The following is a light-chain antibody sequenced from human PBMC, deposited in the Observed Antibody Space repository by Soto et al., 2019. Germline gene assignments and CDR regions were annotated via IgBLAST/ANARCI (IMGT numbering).Light chain of an antibody. CDR3: QQYSSYPWT. CDR1: QTFSTS. V-gene: IGKV1-5*03. Sequence: DIQMTQAASTLSASVGDRVTITCRASQTFSTSLAWYQQKPGQAPKLLIYKASSLESGVPSRSSGRGSGTEFTLTISSLQPDDFATYYCQQYSSYPWTFGQGTKVEIK. J-gene: IGKJ1*01. CDR2: KAS.